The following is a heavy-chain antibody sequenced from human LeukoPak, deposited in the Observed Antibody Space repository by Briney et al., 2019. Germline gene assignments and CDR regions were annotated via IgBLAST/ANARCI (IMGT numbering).Heavy chain of an antibody. J-gene: IGHJ6*03. CDR1: GYSISSGYY. CDR2: IYHSGST. D-gene: IGHD3-3*01. Sequence: SEALSLTCAVSGYSISSGYYWGWIRQPPGKGLEWIGSIYHSGSTYYNPSLKSRVSISVDTSKNQFSLKLSSVTAADTAVYYCARAEGYDVWSGYSTRFNVRGKGTTVTVSS. CDR3: ARAEGYDVWSGYSTRFNV. V-gene: IGHV4-38-2*01.